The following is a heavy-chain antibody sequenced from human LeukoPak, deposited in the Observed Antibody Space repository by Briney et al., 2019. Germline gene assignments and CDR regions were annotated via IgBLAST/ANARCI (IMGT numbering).Heavy chain of an antibody. CDR3: ARDRFGSGSYYY. CDR2: IYYSGST. D-gene: IGHD3-10*01. J-gene: IGHJ4*02. Sequence: SETLSLTCTVSGGSISSGGYYWSWIRQHPGKGLEWIGYIYYSGSTYYNPSLKSRVTISVDTSKNQFSLKLSSVTAADTAVYYCARDRFGSGSYYYWGREPWSPSPQ. CDR1: GGSISSGGYY. V-gene: IGHV4-31*03.